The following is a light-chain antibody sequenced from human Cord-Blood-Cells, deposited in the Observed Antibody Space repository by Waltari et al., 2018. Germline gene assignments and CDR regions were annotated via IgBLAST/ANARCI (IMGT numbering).Light chain of an antibody. V-gene: IGLV2-23*02. CDR2: EVS. Sequence: QSALTQPASVSGSPGQSITISCTGTSSDVVSYNISSWYQQHPGKAPKLMIYEVSKRPSGVSNRFSGSKSGNTASLTISGLQAEDEADYYCCSYAGSYTYVFGTGTKVTVL. CDR1: SSDVVSYNI. CDR3: CSYAGSYTYV. J-gene: IGLJ1*01.